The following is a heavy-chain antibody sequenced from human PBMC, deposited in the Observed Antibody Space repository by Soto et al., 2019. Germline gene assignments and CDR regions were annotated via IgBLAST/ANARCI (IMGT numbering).Heavy chain of an antibody. V-gene: IGHV3-48*01. J-gene: IGHJ4*02. CDR3: ARDRGGSGWPCFDY. Sequence: EVQLVESGGALVQPGGSLRLSCAASGFTFSSYGINWVRQAPGKGLEWVSYIRSSSSNIYYAASVQGRFTISRDDAKNSLYLQMNSLRAEATAVYYCARDRGGSGWPCFDYWGQGTLVTVSS. CDR1: GFTFSSYG. CDR2: IRSSSSNI. D-gene: IGHD6-19*01.